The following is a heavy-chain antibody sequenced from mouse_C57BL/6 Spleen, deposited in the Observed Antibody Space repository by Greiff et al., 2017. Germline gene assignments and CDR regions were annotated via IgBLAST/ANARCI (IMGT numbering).Heavy chain of an antibody. V-gene: IGHV1-81*01. Sequence: QVQLQQSGAELARPGASVKLSCKASGYTFTSYGISWVKQRTGQGLEWIGEIYPRSGNTYYNEKFKGKATLTADKSSSTAYMELRSLTSEDSAVYFCARGITTVVAPYYFDYWGQGTTLTVSS. D-gene: IGHD1-1*01. CDR3: ARGITTVVAPYYFDY. CDR1: GYTFTSYG. J-gene: IGHJ2*01. CDR2: IYPRSGNT.